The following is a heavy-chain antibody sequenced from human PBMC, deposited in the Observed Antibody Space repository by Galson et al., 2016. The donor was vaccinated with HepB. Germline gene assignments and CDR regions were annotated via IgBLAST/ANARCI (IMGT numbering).Heavy chain of an antibody. Sequence: TLSLTCTVSGGSISSGGYYWSWIRQHPGKGLEWIEYIHYSGSTYYNPSLESRVSISVDTSKNQFSLKLSSVTAADTAVYYSARDKNERGYSYGHFDYWGQGALVTVSS. V-gene: IGHV4-31*03. CDR2: IHYSGST. CDR1: GGSISSGGYY. D-gene: IGHD5-18*01. CDR3: ARDKNERGYSYGHFDY. J-gene: IGHJ4*02.